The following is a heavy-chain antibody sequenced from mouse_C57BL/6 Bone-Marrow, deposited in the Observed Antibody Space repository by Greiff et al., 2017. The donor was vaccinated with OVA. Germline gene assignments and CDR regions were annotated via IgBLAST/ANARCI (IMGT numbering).Heavy chain of an antibody. J-gene: IGHJ2*01. Sequence: QVQLQQPGAELVKPGASVKMSCKASGYTFTSYWITWVKQRPGQGLEWIGDIYPGSGSTNYNETFKSKATLTVDTSSSTAYMQLSSLTSEDSAVYYCARMYYGRNDFDYWGQGTTLTVSS. CDR3: ARMYYGRNDFDY. V-gene: IGHV1-55*01. D-gene: IGHD1-1*01. CDR1: GYTFTSYW. CDR2: IYPGSGST.